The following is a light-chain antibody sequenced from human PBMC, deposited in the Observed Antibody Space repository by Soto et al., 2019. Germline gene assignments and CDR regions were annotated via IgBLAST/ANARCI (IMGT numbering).Light chain of an antibody. Sequence: QSVLTQPASVSGSPGQSITISCTGTSSDVGGYNYVSWYQQHPGKAPKLMIYDVSNRPSGVSNRFSGSKSGNTASLTISGHKAEDEADYYCSSYTSSSTLVVFGGGTKLTVL. CDR1: SSDVGGYNY. CDR3: SSYTSSSTLVV. CDR2: DVS. V-gene: IGLV2-14*01. J-gene: IGLJ2*01.